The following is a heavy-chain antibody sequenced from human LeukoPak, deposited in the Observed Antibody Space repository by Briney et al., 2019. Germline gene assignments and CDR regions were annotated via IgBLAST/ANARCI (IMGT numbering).Heavy chain of an antibody. J-gene: IGHJ6*03. CDR3: AKKVYDFWSGSLYYYYYMDV. CDR2: ISGSGGNT. D-gene: IGHD3-3*01. V-gene: IGHV3-23*01. Sequence: GGSLRLSCAASGFTFSSYAMSWVRQAPGKGLEWVSAISGSGGNTYYADSVKGRFTISRDNSKNTLYLQMNSLRAEDTAVYYCAKKVYDFWSGSLYYYYYMDVWGKGTTVTVSS. CDR1: GFTFSSYA.